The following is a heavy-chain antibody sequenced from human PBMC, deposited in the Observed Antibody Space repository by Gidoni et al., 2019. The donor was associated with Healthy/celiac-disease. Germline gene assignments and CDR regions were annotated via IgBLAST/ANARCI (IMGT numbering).Heavy chain of an antibody. Sequence: QAPGQGLEWMGRIIPILGIANYAQKFQGRVTITADKSTSTAYMELSSLRSEDTAVYYCARYEVINGSFDYWGQGTLVTVSS. CDR3: ARYEVINGSFDY. J-gene: IGHJ4*02. CDR2: IIPILGIA. V-gene: IGHV1-69*02. D-gene: IGHD3-22*01.